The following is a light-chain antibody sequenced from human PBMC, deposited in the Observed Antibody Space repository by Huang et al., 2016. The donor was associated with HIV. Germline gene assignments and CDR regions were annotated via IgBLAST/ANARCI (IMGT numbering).Light chain of an antibody. Sequence: EIVLTQSPGTLSLSPGERATLSCRASQSVSSSYIAWYQQKPGQAPRLLIYGASSMATGIPDRFSGSGSGTDFTLTISRLEPEDFAVYYCQQSGSSPLTFGGGTKVEIK. CDR3: QQSGSSPLT. CDR1: QSVSSSY. V-gene: IGKV3-20*01. CDR2: GAS. J-gene: IGKJ4*01.